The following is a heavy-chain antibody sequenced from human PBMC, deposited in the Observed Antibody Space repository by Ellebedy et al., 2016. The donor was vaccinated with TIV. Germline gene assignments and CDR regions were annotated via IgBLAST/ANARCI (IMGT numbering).Heavy chain of an antibody. CDR1: GYTFTGYY. J-gene: IGHJ3*02. D-gene: IGHD3-16*01. Sequence: ASVKVSCKASGYTFTGYYMHWVRQAPGQGLEWMGIINPSGGSTSYAQKFQGRVTMTRDTSKNQFSLKLSSVTAADTAVYYCARLEFGDAFDIWGQGTMVTVSS. CDR2: INPSGGST. CDR3: ARLEFGDAFDI. V-gene: IGHV1-46*01.